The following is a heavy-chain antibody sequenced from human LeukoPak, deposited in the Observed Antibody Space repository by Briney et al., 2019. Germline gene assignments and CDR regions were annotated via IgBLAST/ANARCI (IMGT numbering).Heavy chain of an antibody. D-gene: IGHD3-16*02. CDR3: ARAPRTGAWDMITFGGVIVHGDAFDF. CDR2: INHSGST. V-gene: IGHV4-34*01. Sequence: PSETLSLTCAVYGGSFSGYYWSWIRQPPGKGLEWIGEINHSGSTNYNPSLKSRVTISVDTSKNQFSLKLSSVTAADTAVYYCARAPRTGAWDMITFGGVIVHGDAFDFWGQGTMVTVSS. CDR1: GGSFSGYY. J-gene: IGHJ3*01.